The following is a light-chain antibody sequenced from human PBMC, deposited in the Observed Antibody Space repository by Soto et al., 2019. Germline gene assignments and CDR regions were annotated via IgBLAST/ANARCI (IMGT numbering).Light chain of an antibody. CDR3: YCAADNNVV. CDR2: KDT. Sequence: SYELTQPSSVSVSPGQTARITCSGDILAKKYARWFQQKPGQGPVMMIYKDTERPSGIPERFSGSSSGTTVTLTITGAQVEDEADYYCYCAADNNVVFGGGTKLTVL. CDR1: ILAKKY. J-gene: IGLJ2*01. V-gene: IGLV3-27*01.